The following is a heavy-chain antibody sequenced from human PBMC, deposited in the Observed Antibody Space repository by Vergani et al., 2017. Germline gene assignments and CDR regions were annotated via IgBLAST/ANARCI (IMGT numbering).Heavy chain of an antibody. Sequence: QVQLQESGPGLVKPSQTLSLTCTVSGGSISSGGYYWSWIRQHPGKGLEWIGYIYYSGSTNYNPSLKSLVTISVDTSKNQFSLKLSSVTAADTAVYYCARGVLFGVVITYWYFDLWGRGTLVTVSS. CDR2: IYYSGST. CDR1: GGSISSGGYY. CDR3: ARGVLFGVVITYWYFDL. D-gene: IGHD3-3*01. V-gene: IGHV4-31*01. J-gene: IGHJ2*01.